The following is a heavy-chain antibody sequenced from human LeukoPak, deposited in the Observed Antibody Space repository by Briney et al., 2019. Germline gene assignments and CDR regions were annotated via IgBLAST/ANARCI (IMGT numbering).Heavy chain of an antibody. CDR2: INPNSGGT. D-gene: IGHD3-9*01. V-gene: IGHV1-2*02. CDR1: GGTFSSYA. J-gene: IGHJ4*02. CDR3: ARDSRDCDILTGYYPLYYFDY. Sequence: ASVKVSCKASGGTFSSYAVSWVRQAPGQGLEWMGWINPNSGGTNYAQRFQGRVTMTRDTSISTAYMELNRLRSDDTAVYYCARDSRDCDILTGYYPLYYFDYWGQGTLVTVSS.